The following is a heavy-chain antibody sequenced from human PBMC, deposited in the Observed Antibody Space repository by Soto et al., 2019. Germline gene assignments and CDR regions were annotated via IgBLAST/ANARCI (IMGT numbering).Heavy chain of an antibody. D-gene: IGHD3-10*01. V-gene: IGHV4-30-4*01. Sequence: SETLSLTCTVSGGSMNSHDYYWSWIRQPPGKGLEWIGYVHNSGSTYYNPSLKSRLTISSDMSKNQFSLRLNSVTAADTALYFCARGEVRGPFDIWGQGTKVTVSS. CDR3: ARGEVRGPFDI. CDR1: GGSMNSHDYY. CDR2: VHNSGST. J-gene: IGHJ3*02.